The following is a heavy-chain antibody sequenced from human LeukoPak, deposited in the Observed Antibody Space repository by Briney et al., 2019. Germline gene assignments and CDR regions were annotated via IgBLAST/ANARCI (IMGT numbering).Heavy chain of an antibody. CDR2: IYYSGIT. CDR3: XRRXHYYSYYXDX. Sequence: SETLSLTCTVSGGSISSGTYYWGWIRQPPGKGLEWIGSIYYSGITYYTPSLKSRVTISVHTSRNEFSLKVRSVTAADTAMYXCXRRXHYYSYYXDXWGKGTXXTVSS. CDR1: GGSISSGTYY. J-gene: IGHJ6*03. V-gene: IGHV4-39*01.